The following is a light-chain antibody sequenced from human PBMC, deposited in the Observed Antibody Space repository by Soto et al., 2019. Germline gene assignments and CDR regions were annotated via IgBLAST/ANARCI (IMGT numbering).Light chain of an antibody. CDR3: CSYAGSYV. V-gene: IGLV2-11*01. CDR2: XVX. Sequence: QSALTQPRSVSGSPGQSVTISCTGTSSDVGGYNYVSWYQQHPGKAPKLMXXXVXXXXXXXXXXXXXSKSGNTASLTISGXXAXXEADYYCCSYAGSYVFGTGTKLTVL. CDR1: SSDVGGYNY. J-gene: IGLJ1*01.